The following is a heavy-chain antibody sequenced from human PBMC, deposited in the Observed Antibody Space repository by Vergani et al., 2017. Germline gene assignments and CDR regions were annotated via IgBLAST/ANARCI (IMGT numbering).Heavy chain of an antibody. D-gene: IGHD3-3*02. J-gene: IGHJ6*03. CDR3: ARVAISYYYYYMDV. CDR2: IYYSGST. CDR1: GGSISSYY. Sequence: QVQLQESGPGLVKPSETLSLTCTVSGGSISSYYWSWIRQPPGKGLEWIGYIYYSGSTNYNPSLKSRVTISVDTSKNQFSLKLSSVTAADTAVYYCARVAISYYYYYMDVWGKGTTVTVSS. V-gene: IGHV4-59*01.